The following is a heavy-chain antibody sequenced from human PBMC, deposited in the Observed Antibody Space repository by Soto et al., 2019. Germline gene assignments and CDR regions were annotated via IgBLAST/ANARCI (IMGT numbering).Heavy chain of an antibody. CDR2: IWYDGSDK. CDR1: GFTFSSYG. J-gene: IGHJ6*02. D-gene: IGHD2-15*01. V-gene: IGHV3-33*01. CDR3: ARAGWQLQPEIYYYYGMDV. Sequence: PGGSLRLSCAASGFTFSSYGMHWVRQAPGKGLEWVAVIWYDGSDKYYADSVKGRFTISRDNSKNTLYLQMNSLRAEDTAVYYCARAGWQLQPEIYYYYGMDVWGQGTTVTVSS.